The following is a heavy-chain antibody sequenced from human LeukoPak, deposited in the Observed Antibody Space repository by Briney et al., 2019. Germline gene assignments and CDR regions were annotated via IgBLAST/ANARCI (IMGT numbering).Heavy chain of an antibody. Sequence: PGGSLRLSCAASGFTFITCGMHWVRQAPGKGLEWVAFIRYDGSNKYYADSVKGRFTISRDNSKNTLYLQMNSLRAEDTAVYYCATLSIAVAGSDYWGQGTLVTVSS. D-gene: IGHD6-19*01. V-gene: IGHV3-30*02. J-gene: IGHJ4*02. CDR2: IRYDGSNK. CDR3: ATLSIAVAGSDY. CDR1: GFTFITCG.